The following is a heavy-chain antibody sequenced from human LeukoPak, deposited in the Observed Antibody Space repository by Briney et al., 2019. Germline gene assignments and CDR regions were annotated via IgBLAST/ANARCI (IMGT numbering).Heavy chain of an antibody. D-gene: IGHD6-19*01. Sequence: GGSLRLSCAASGFTFSDYYMSWVRQAPGKGLEWVSVIYSGGSTYYADSVKGRFTISRDNSKNTLYLQMNSLRAEDTAVYYCARRGSGWYVDYWGQGTLVTVSS. J-gene: IGHJ4*02. CDR1: GFTFSDYY. CDR3: ARRGSGWYVDY. V-gene: IGHV3-66*01. CDR2: IYSGGST.